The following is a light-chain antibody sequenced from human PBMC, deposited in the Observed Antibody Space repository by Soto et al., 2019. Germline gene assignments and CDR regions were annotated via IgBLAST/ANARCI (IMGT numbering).Light chain of an antibody. V-gene: IGKV3-20*01. CDR3: QQYAASPRT. CDR1: QSFSSGY. J-gene: IGKJ1*01. CDR2: GVS. Sequence: EIVLTQSPGTLSLSPRGRATLACRASQSFSSGYLAWYQHKPGQAHRLLIYGVSSRSPGIPDRFSGSGSGTDFTLTSSRLEPEDLAVYYCQQYAASPRTFGQGAQVEVK.